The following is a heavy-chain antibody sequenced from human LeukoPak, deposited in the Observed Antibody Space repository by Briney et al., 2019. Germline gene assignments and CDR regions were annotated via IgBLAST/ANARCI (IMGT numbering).Heavy chain of an antibody. D-gene: IGHD3-22*01. Sequence: PGGSLRLSCAASGFTFSSYWMHWVRQAPGKGLVWVSRINSDGSNTPYVDSVKGRFTISRDNAKNTLYLQMNSLRNEDTAVYYCAREWFYGLDVWGQGTTVIVSS. CDR1: GFTFSSYW. V-gene: IGHV3-74*01. CDR2: INSDGSNT. CDR3: AREWFYGLDV. J-gene: IGHJ6*02.